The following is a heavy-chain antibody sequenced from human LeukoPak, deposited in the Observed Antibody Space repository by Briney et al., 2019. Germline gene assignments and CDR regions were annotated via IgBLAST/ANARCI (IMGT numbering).Heavy chain of an antibody. CDR2: MNPNSGNT. CDR1: GYTFTSYD. Sequence: ASVKVSCKASGYTFTSYDINWVRHATGQGLEWMGWMNPNSGNTGYAQKFQGRVTMTRNTSISTAYMELSSLRSEDTAVYYCARVRRVSAGWFGELLSYYFDYWGQGTLVTVSS. CDR3: ARVRRVSAGWFGELLSYYFDY. D-gene: IGHD3-10*01. V-gene: IGHV1-8*01. J-gene: IGHJ4*02.